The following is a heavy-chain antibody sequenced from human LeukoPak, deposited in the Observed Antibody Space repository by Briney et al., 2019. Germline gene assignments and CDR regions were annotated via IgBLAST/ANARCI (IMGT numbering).Heavy chain of an antibody. J-gene: IGHJ4*02. D-gene: IGHD4-11*01. CDR2: IIPIFGTA. CDR3: ARGEDGYSNYYFDY. V-gene: IGHV1-69*13. Sequence: ASVKVSCKASGGTFSSYAISWVRQAPGQGLEWMGGIIPIFGTANYAQKFQGRVTITADESTSTAYMELSSLRSEDTAVYYCARGEDGYSNYYFDYWGQGTLVTVSS. CDR1: GGTFSSYA.